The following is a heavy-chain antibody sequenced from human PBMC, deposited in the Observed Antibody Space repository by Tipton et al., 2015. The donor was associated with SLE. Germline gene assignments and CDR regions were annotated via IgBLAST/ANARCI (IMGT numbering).Heavy chain of an antibody. CDR3: ARHAAGATTFDY. V-gene: IGHV4-59*08. CDR2: IYHSGST. Sequence: TLSLTCTVSGGSISSHYWSWIRQAPGKGLEWIGSIYHSGSTYYNPSLKSRVTISVDTSKNQFSLKLSSVTAADTAVYYCARHAAGATTFDYWGQGTLVTVSS. CDR1: GGSISSHY. D-gene: IGHD1-26*01. J-gene: IGHJ4*02.